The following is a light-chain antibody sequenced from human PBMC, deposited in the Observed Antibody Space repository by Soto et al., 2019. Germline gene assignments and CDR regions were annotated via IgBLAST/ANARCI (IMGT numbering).Light chain of an antibody. CDR3: QQYGSAPFT. J-gene: IGKJ5*01. V-gene: IGKV3-20*01. CDR2: DAS. Sequence: EIVLTQSPATLSLSPGERATLSCRASQSVSSDLVWYQHKLGQAPRLLMYDASSRATGIPDRISGSGSGTDFTLTISRLEPEDFAVYYCQQYGSAPFTFGPGTRREIK. CDR1: QSVSSD.